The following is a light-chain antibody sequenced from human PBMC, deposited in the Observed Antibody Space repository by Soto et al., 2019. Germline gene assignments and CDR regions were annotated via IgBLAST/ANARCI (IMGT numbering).Light chain of an antibody. CDR3: QQYNDWPPST. V-gene: IGKV3-15*01. Sequence: EIVMTQSPAALSVSPGERASLSCRASQSVSNNLAWYQLKPGQAPRLLIYDASTRATGIPARFSGSGSGTEFTLTISSLQSEDFAVYYCQQYNDWPPSTFGQGTKLEI. CDR1: QSVSNN. CDR2: DAS. J-gene: IGKJ2*01.